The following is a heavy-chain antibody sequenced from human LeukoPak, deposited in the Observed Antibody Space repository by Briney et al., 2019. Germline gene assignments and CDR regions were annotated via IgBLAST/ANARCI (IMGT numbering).Heavy chain of an antibody. CDR3: AKTWREYYDILNGRGHHFDY. CDR2: ISSSSSDI. CDR1: GFTFSSYW. V-gene: IGHV3-21*01. D-gene: IGHD3-9*01. Sequence: GGSLRLSCAASGFTFSSYWMSWVRQAPGKGLEWVSSISSSSSDIYDADSVKGRFTISRDNSKNTLYLQMNSLGTGDTAVYYCAKTWREYYDILNGRGHHFDYWGQGTLVTVSS. J-gene: IGHJ4*02.